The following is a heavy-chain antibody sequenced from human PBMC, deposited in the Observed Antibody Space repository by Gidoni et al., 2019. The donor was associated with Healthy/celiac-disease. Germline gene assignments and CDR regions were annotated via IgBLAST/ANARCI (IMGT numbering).Heavy chain of an antibody. CDR2: ISYDGSNK. J-gene: IGHJ4*02. CDR1: GFTFSSYA. CDR3: ARDLHSSSSGFDY. V-gene: IGHV3-30*04. Sequence: QVQLVESGGGVVQPGRSLSLSCAAPGFTFSSYAMHWVRQAPGKGLEWVAVISYDGSNKYYADAVKGRFTISRDNSKNTLYLQMNSLRAEDTAVYYCARDLHSSSSGFDYWGQGTLVTVSS. D-gene: IGHD6-6*01.